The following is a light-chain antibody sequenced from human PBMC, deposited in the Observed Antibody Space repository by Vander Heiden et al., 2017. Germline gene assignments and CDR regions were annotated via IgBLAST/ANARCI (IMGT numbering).Light chain of an antibody. Sequence: VVPQEPSLPVSPGGTVTLTCASSTGAVTSDYYADWVQQKAGQAPRTLIFDTSNKNSWTPARFSGSLLGGKAALTLSGAQPDEEAEDYCLLSYPGSRPVVFGGGTKLTVL. CDR2: DTS. CDR3: LLSYPGSRPVV. V-gene: IGLV7-46*01. J-gene: IGLJ2*01. CDR1: TGAVTSDYY.